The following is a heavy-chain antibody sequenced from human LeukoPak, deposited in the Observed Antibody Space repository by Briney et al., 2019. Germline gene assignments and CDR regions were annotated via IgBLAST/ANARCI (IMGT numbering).Heavy chain of an antibody. Sequence: GSLRLSCAGSGFTFNNFAMSWVRQPPGKGLEWIGEINHSGSTNYNPSLKSRVTISVDTSKNQFSLKLSSVTAADTAVYYCARGDTGPAYYFDYWGQGTLVTVSS. J-gene: IGHJ4*02. V-gene: IGHV4-34*01. D-gene: IGHD3-9*01. CDR2: INHSGST. CDR3: ARGDTGPAYYFDY. CDR1: GFTFNNFA.